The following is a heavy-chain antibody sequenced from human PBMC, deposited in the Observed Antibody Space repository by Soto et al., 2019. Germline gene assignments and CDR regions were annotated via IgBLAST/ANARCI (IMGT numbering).Heavy chain of an antibody. D-gene: IGHD1-1*01. J-gene: IGHJ4*02. Sequence: QVHLVQSGAEVKKPGASEKVSCNASGYTFTSYGITWVRQAPGQGLEWMGWISAHNGNTDYAQKLQGRVIVTRDTSTSTAYMELRSLRSDDTAVYYCARGRYGDYWGQGALVTVSS. CDR2: ISAHNGNT. CDR3: ARGRYGDY. V-gene: IGHV1-18*01. CDR1: GYTFTSYG.